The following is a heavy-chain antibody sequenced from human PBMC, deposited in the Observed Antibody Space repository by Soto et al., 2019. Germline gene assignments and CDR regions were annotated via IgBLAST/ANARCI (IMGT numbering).Heavy chain of an antibody. Sequence: SVKVSCKASGGTFSSYAISWVRQAPGQGLEWMGGIIPIFGTANYAQKFQGRVTITADESTSTAYMELSSLRSEDTAVYYCASVAGYCSSTSCRSYYYYGMDVWGQGTTVTGSS. CDR1: GGTFSSYA. CDR2: IIPIFGTA. CDR3: ASVAGYCSSTSCRSYYYYGMDV. V-gene: IGHV1-69*13. D-gene: IGHD2-2*01. J-gene: IGHJ6*01.